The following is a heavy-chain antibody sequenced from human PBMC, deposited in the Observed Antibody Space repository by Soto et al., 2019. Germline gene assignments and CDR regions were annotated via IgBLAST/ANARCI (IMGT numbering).Heavy chain of an antibody. V-gene: IGHV1-18*01. CDR2: ISAYNGNT. CDR3: ARVKYHPPYYYCSGMDG. CDR1: GYTFTSYG. D-gene: IGHD2-2*01. J-gene: IGHJ6*02. Sequence: QVQLVQSGAEVKKPGASVKVSCKASGYTFTSYGISWVRQAPGQGLEWMGWISAYNGNTNYAQKLQGRVTMTTETSTSTAYMELRSMRSDDTAAYYCARVKYHPPYYYCSGMDGWGQGTTVTVSS.